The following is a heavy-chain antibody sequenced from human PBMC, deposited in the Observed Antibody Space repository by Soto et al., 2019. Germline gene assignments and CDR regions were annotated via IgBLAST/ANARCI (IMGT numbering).Heavy chain of an antibody. D-gene: IGHD3-10*01. CDR3: ARQVFYQLIRISWFDP. CDR2: LYYSGTK. Sequence: SETLSLTCIVSGFSISSTNSYWIWVRRAPGKGLEWIGSLYYSGTKYYNPSLKSRLSISMDMSKNQFSLKLTSVTAADTAVYYCARQVFYQLIRISWFDPWGLGTLVTVSS. V-gene: IGHV4-39*01. CDR1: GFSISSTNSY. J-gene: IGHJ5*02.